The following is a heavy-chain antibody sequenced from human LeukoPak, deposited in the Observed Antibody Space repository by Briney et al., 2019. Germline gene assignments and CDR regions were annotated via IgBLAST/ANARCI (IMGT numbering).Heavy chain of an antibody. V-gene: IGHV4-59*01. CDR3: ARNNDLEY. CDR1: GGSISSYY. D-gene: IGHD1-1*01. J-gene: IGHJ4*02. CDR2: IYYSGST. Sequence: PSETLSLTCTVSGGSISSYYWSWIRQPPGKGLEWIGYIYYSGSTNYNPSLKSRVTISVDTSKNQFSLKLSSVTAADTAVYYCARNNDLEYWGQGTLVIVSS.